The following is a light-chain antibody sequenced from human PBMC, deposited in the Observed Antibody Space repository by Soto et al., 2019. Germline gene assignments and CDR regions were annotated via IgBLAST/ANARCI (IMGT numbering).Light chain of an antibody. CDR2: DVS. CDR3: CSFAGTYLV. J-gene: IGLJ3*02. V-gene: IGLV2-11*01. Sequence: LTQPRSVSESPGQSVTISCTGTSSDVGAYNYVSWYQQHPGKVPKLIIYDVSKRPSGVPDRFSGSKSGNTASLTISGLQAEDEADYYCCSFAGTYLVFGGGTKVTV. CDR1: SSDVGAYNY.